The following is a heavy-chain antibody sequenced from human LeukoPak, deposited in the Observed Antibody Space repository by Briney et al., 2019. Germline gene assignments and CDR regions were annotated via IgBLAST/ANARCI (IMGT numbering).Heavy chain of an antibody. CDR3: ARGGRITMVRGVIAHNWFDP. CDR2: IYYSGST. CDR1: GGSFSGYY. D-gene: IGHD3-10*01. J-gene: IGHJ5*02. Sequence: SETLSLTCAVYGGSFSGYYWSWIRQPPGKGLEWIGSIYYSGSTYYNPSLKSRVTISVDTSKNQFSLKLSSVTAADTAVYYCARGGRITMVRGVIAHNWFDPWGQGTLVTVSS. V-gene: IGHV4-34*01.